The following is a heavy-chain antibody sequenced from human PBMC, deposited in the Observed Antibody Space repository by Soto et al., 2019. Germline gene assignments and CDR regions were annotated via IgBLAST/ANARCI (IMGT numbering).Heavy chain of an antibody. CDR2: ISAYNGNT. J-gene: IGHJ4*02. CDR3: ARDGVSSTEYTWNYGTYFDY. Sequence: GASVKVSCKASGYTFTSYGISWVRQAPGRGLEWMGWISAYNGNTNYAQKLQGRVTMTTDTSTSTAYMELRSLRSDDTAVYYCARDGVSSTEYTWNYGTYFDYWGQGTLVTVSS. V-gene: IGHV1-18*01. D-gene: IGHD1-7*01. CDR1: GYTFTSYG.